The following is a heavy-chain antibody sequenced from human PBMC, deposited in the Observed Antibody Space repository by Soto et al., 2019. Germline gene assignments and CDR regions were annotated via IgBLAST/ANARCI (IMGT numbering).Heavy chain of an antibody. D-gene: IGHD6-6*01. V-gene: IGHV1-2*04. CDR2: INPNRGGT. Sequence: QVQLVQSGAEVKKPGESVEVSCKASGSTYTGYYMHWVRQAPGQGLEWKGWINPNRGGTNFAKKFRGWATRTMDTSISTAYIELSRLRSDVTAVYYCAREERIAALHGYGMDVWGQGTTVTVSS. CDR3: AREERIAALHGYGMDV. CDR1: GSTYTGYY. J-gene: IGHJ6*02.